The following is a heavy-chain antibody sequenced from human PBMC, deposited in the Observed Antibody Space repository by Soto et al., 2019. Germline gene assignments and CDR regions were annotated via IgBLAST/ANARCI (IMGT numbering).Heavy chain of an antibody. D-gene: IGHD3-10*01. CDR1: GVSFNNNG. J-gene: IGHJ6*02. Sequence: QVQLVQSGAEVKKPGSSAKVSCKTSGVSFNNNGIGWVRQAPGHGLEWMGGVSTPFRTSNYARKFQGRISITADASTGTVNMELSSLTSEDTAQYYCARVLYYGSGSYSPYGMDVWGQGTTVTVSS. V-gene: IGHV1-69*01. CDR3: ARVLYYGSGSYSPYGMDV. CDR2: VSTPFRTS.